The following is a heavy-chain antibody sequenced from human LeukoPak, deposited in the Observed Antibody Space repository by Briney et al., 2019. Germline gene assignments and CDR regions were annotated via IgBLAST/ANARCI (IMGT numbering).Heavy chain of an antibody. CDR1: GFTFSSYG. V-gene: IGHV3-30*18. CDR3: AKGGIVAREFFDI. CDR2: ISYDGSNK. D-gene: IGHD2-15*01. J-gene: IGHJ3*02. Sequence: GGSLRLSCAASGFTFSSYGMHWVRQAPGKGLEWVAVISYDGSNKYYADSVKGRFTISRDNSKNTLYLQMNSLRAEDTAVYYCAKGGIVAREFFDIWGQGTMVTVSS.